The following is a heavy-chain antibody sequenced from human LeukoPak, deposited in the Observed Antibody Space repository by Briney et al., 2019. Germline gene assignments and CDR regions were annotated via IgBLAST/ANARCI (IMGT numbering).Heavy chain of an antibody. CDR3: AKVDDISAVFDY. V-gene: IGHV3-30*18. CDR2: ISYDGSNK. CDR1: GFTFSGYG. D-gene: IGHD3-9*01. J-gene: IGHJ4*02. Sequence: GRSLRLTCAASGFTFSGYGMHWVRQAPGKGLEWVAVISYDGSNKYYADSVKGRFTISRDNSKNTLYLQMNSLRAEDTAVYYCAKVDDISAVFDYWGQGTLVTVSS.